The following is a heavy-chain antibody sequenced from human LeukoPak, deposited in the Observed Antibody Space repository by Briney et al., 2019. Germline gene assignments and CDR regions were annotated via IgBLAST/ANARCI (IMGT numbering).Heavy chain of an antibody. CDR3: ATRRYWNDGAFDI. J-gene: IGHJ3*02. Sequence: GGSLRLSCAASEFTFSSYAMSWVRQAPGKGLEWVSAISGSGGSTYYADSVKGRFTISRDNSKNTLYLQMNSLRAEDTAVYYCATRRYWNDGAFDIWGQGTMVTVSS. CDR2: ISGSGGST. V-gene: IGHV3-23*01. D-gene: IGHD1-1*01. CDR1: EFTFSSYA.